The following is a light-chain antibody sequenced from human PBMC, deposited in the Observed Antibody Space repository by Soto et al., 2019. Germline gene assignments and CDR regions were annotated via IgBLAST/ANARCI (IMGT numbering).Light chain of an antibody. CDR3: QQRSNWAIFT. J-gene: IGKJ3*01. CDR2: DAS. CDR1: QSVSSY. Sequence: EIVLTQSPATLSLSPGERATLSCRASQSVSSYLAWYQQKPGQAPRLLIYDASNRATGIPARFSRSGSGTDFTLTISSLEPEDFAVYYCQQRSNWAIFTFGPGTKVD. V-gene: IGKV3-11*01.